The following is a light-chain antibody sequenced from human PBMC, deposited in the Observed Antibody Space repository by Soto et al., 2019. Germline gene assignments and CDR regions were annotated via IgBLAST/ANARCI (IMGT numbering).Light chain of an antibody. CDR1: SSDVGGYNY. CDR3: SSYRSSNTYV. V-gene: IGLV2-14*01. J-gene: IGLJ1*01. CDR2: EVI. Sequence: QSVLTQPASVSGSPGQSITISCTGTSSDVGGYNYVSWYQQHPGKAPKLMIYEVINRPSGVSNRFSGSKSGNTASLTISGLQAEDEADYYCSSYRSSNTYVFGTGTKLTVL.